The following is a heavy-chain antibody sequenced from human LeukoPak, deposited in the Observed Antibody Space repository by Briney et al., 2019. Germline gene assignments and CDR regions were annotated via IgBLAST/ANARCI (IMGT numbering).Heavy chain of an antibody. CDR2: VNPSGGST. D-gene: IGHD3-22*01. CDR3: ARDPAYSSDTSGFDY. CDR1: GYTFTNYY. V-gene: IGHV1-46*01. J-gene: IGHJ4*02. Sequence: ASVKFSCKASGYTFTNYYMQWVRQAPGQGLEWMGLVNPSGGSTSYAQTFQGRVTMTWDTSTSTVYMELSSLRSEDTAVYYCARDPAYSSDTSGFDYWGQGTLVTVSS.